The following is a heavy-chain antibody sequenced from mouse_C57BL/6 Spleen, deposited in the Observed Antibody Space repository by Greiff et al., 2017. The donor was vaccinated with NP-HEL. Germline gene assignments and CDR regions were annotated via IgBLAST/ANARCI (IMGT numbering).Heavy chain of an antibody. CDR2: INPNNGGT. D-gene: IGHD1-1*02. CDR3: AKGVLWGY. V-gene: IGHV1-26*01. J-gene: IGHJ2*01. Sequence: EVQLQQSGPELVKPGASVKISCKASGYTFTDYYMNWVKQSHGKSLEWIGDINPNNGGTSYNQKFKGKATLTVDKSSSTAYMELRSLTSEDSAVDYGAKGVLWGYWGQGTTLTVSS. CDR1: GYTFTDYY.